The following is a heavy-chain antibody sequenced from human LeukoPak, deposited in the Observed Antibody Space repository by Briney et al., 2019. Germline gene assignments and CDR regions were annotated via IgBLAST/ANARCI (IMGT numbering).Heavy chain of an antibody. J-gene: IGHJ3*01. CDR3: ARGGARGSSAFDV. CDR1: GDSVNDYY. V-gene: IGHV4-59*02. CDR2: IYYSGST. Sequence: SETLSLTCTVSGDSVNDYYWNWIRQPPGKGLEWIGYIYYSGSTDYNPSLKSRVTMSVDTSKNQFSLKLNSGTAAATAVYYCARGGARGSSAFDVWGQGTMVIVSA. D-gene: IGHD3-10*01.